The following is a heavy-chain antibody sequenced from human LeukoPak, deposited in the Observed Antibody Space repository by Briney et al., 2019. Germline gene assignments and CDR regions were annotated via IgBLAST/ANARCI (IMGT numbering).Heavy chain of an antibody. Sequence: PGGSLRLSCAASGFIFSKYWMTWVRQAPGKGLEWVANIRGDGSVKYLLDSVKGRFSISRDNAKNSLSLEMNNLRAEDTAVYYCSRDANYYDSSRHYFDAFDIWGRGTMVTVSS. V-gene: IGHV3-7*01. CDR3: SRDANYYDSSRHYFDAFDI. J-gene: IGHJ3*02. CDR1: GFIFSKYW. D-gene: IGHD3-22*01. CDR2: IRGDGSVK.